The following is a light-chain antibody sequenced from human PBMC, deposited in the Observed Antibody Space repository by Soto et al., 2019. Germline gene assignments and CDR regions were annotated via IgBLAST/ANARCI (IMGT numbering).Light chain of an antibody. CDR3: QQYGTSPWT. V-gene: IGKV3-20*01. CDR2: GAS. J-gene: IGKJ1*01. CDR1: RSVSSSY. Sequence: EIVLTQSPGTLSLSPGERATLSCRASRSVSSSYLAWYQQKPGQSPRLLIYGASSRATGVPDRFSGSGSGTDFILTISRLEPEDFVVCYCQQYGTSPWTFGQGTKVDIK.